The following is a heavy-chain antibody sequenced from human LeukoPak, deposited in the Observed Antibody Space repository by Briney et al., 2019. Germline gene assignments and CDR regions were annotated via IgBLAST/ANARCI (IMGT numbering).Heavy chain of an antibody. V-gene: IGHV3-74*01. CDR2: INTYGSST. Sequence: PGGSLRLSCAASGFTFSSYWMHWVRQVPGKGLVWVSRINTYGSSTDYADSVKGRFTISRDNAKNTLYLQMDSLRAEDTAVYYCVRGVPQSVTMIMWTDYWGQGTLVTVSS. CDR3: VRGVPQSVTMIMWTDY. J-gene: IGHJ4*02. D-gene: IGHD3-22*01. CDR1: GFTFSSYW.